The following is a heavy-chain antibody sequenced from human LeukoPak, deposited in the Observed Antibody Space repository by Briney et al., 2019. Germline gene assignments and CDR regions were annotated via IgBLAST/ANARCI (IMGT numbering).Heavy chain of an antibody. CDR1: GGSISSYY. J-gene: IGHJ4*02. Sequence: SETLSLTCTVSGGSISSYYWSWIRQPPGKGLEWIGYIYYSGSTNYNPSLKSRVTISVDTSKNQFSLKLSSVTAADTAVYYCARHYYDSSELFDYRGQGTLVTVSS. D-gene: IGHD3-22*01. CDR3: ARHYYDSSELFDY. CDR2: IYYSGST. V-gene: IGHV4-59*08.